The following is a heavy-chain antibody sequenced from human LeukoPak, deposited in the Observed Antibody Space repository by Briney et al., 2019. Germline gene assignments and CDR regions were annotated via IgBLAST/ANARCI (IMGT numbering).Heavy chain of an antibody. CDR3: ARDRAVGRYSSGRLDY. J-gene: IGHJ4*02. CDR2: ISAYNGNT. Sequence: ASVKVSCKASGYTFTSYGISWVRQAPGQGLEWMGWISAYNGNTNHAQKLQGRVTMTTDTSTSTAYMELRSLRSDDTAVYYCARDRAVGRYSSGRLDYWGQGTLVTVSS. CDR1: GYTFTSYG. D-gene: IGHD6-19*01. V-gene: IGHV1-18*01.